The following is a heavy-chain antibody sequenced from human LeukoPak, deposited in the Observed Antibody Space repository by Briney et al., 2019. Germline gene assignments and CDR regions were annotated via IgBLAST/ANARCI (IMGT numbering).Heavy chain of an antibody. CDR2: IYTSGST. CDR3: ARVRELRLGYQLAYRLYYYYMDV. V-gene: IGHV4-61*02. Sequence: PSETLSLTCTVSGGSISSGSHYWRWIRQPAGKGLEWIGRIYTSGSTNYNPSLKSRVTISLDTSKNQFSLKLSSVTAADTAVYYCARVRELRLGYQLAYRLYYYYMDVWGKGTTVTVSS. J-gene: IGHJ6*03. D-gene: IGHD2-2*01. CDR1: GGSISSGSHY.